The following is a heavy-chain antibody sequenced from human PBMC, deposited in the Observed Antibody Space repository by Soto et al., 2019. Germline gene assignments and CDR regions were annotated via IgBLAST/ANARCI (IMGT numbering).Heavy chain of an antibody. CDR3: TKASSDRHHMDV. CDR1: GFTFSNFV. CDR2: ITETGGDT. V-gene: IGHV3-23*01. Sequence: EVQLLESGGGLVQPGGSLSLSCAASGFTFSNFVMRWVRQTPGKGLEWVSTITETGGDTYYTDSVKGRFTVSRDNSKNPLYLQITILRAEDTALYYCTKASSDRHHMDVWGQGTTVTVSS. J-gene: IGHJ6*02.